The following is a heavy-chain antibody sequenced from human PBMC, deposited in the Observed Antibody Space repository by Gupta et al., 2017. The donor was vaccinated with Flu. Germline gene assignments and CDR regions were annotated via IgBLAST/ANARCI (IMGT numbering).Heavy chain of an antibody. CDR2: IKSKTDGGTT. J-gene: IGHJ5*02. CDR1: GFAFSNAW. Sequence: EVKLVVSGGGLVKPGGSLRLSCAACGFAFSNAWMSWVRQAPGKGLEWVGRIKSKTDGGTTDYAAPVKGRFTISRDDSKNTLYLQMNSLKTEDTAVYYCTTDLRWYYYGSGILVDWFDPWGQGTLVTVSS. V-gene: IGHV3-15*01. D-gene: IGHD3-10*01. CDR3: TTDLRWYYYGSGILVDWFDP.